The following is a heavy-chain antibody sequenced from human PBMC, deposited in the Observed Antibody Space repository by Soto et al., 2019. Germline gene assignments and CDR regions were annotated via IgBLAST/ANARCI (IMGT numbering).Heavy chain of an antibody. D-gene: IGHD3-22*01. J-gene: IGHJ4*02. Sequence: EVHLEESGGDLVQPGGSLRLFCSASGFIFGFYWMTWVRQAPGKGLEWVANIERHGNDKYYVDSVTGRFTISRDNAQNSLFLQTNNLRAEDTAVYYCARIRATDYEIDYWGQGTLVTVSS. CDR1: GFIFGFYW. CDR3: ARIRATDYEIDY. V-gene: IGHV3-7*03. CDR2: IERHGNDK.